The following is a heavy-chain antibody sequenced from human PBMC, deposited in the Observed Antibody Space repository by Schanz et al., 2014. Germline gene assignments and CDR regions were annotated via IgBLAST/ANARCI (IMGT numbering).Heavy chain of an antibody. CDR1: GLTFSNHA. J-gene: IGHJ4*02. CDR3: AKAGSGWSTAGYYY. CDR2: ISGSGDNT. D-gene: IGHD6-19*01. Sequence: EVQLVESGGGLVQPGGSLRLSCAASGLTFSNHAMSWVRQAPGKGLEWVSAISGSGDNTFYADSVRGRFTISRDNSRNTLYLQMNSLRAEDTAVYYCAKAGSGWSTAGYYYWGQGTLVAVSS. V-gene: IGHV3-23*04.